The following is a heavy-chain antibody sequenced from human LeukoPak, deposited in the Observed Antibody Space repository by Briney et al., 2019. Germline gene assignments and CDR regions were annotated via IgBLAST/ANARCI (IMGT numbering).Heavy chain of an antibody. CDR1: GFTFSSYW. V-gene: IGHV3-7*01. J-gene: IGHJ3*02. D-gene: IGHD3-9*01. CDR3: ARVDYDILTGTEGAFDI. Sequence: GGSLRLSCAASGFTFSSYWMSWVPQAPGKGLEWVANIKQDGSEKEYVDSVKGRFTISRDNAKNSLYLQMNSLRGEDTAVYYCARVDYDILTGTEGAFDIWGQGTMVTVSS. CDR2: IKQDGSEK.